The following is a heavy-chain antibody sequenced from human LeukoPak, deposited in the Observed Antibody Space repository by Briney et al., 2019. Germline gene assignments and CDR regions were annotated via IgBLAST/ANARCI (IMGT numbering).Heavy chain of an antibody. CDR3: AKSPQMVSLYFDY. CDR2: ISGSGGST. V-gene: IGHV3-23*01. D-gene: IGHD2-8*01. J-gene: IGHJ4*02. Sequence: GGSLRLSCAASGFTFSSYAMSWVRQAPGKGLEWASAISGSGGSTYYADSVKGRFTISRDNSKNTLYLQMNSLRAEDTAVYYCAKSPQMVSLYFDYWGQGTLVTVSS. CDR1: GFTFSSYA.